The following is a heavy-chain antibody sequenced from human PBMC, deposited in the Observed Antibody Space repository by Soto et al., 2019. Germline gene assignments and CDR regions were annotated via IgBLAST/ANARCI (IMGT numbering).Heavy chain of an antibody. CDR3: ARFVRSCSGTTCYTRADV. J-gene: IGHJ6*02. D-gene: IGHD2-2*02. CDR1: GGSVSSDTHY. V-gene: IGHV4-61*01. CDR2: TYSSGST. Sequence: LSLTCTVPGGSVSSDTHYWSWIRQPPGKRLEWIGFTYSSGSTNYNPSLKSRVTMSVDTSKNQFSLKLRSVIVADTAVYHCARFVRSCSGTTCYTRADVWGQGTTVTVSS.